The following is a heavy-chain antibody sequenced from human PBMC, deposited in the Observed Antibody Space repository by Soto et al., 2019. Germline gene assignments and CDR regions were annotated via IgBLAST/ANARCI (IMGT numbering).Heavy chain of an antibody. V-gene: IGHV3-74*01. CDR1: GFTFSSYW. CDR3: ARDLGIHDRRGYYYYYGMDV. D-gene: IGHD3-22*01. J-gene: IGHJ6*02. CDR2: INSDGSST. Sequence: EVQLMESGGGLVQPGGSLRLSCAASGFTFSSYWMHWVRQAPGKGLVWVSRINSDGSSTSYADSVKGRFTISRDNAKNTLYLQMNSLRAEDTAVYYCARDLGIHDRRGYYYYYGMDVWGQGTTVTVSS.